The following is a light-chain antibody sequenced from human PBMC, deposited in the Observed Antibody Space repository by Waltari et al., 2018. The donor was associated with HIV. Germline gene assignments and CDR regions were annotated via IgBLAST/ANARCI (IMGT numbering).Light chain of an antibody. CDR2: EVS. J-gene: IGLJ2*01. CDR1: SSDIGDSHY. Sequence: QSALTQPASVSGSPGQSITLPFTGTSSDIGDSHYVPWYQQHPGKAPKLMIYEVSNRPSEVSNRFSGSKSGNTASLTISGLQAEDEASYYCSSYTSSSTLVFGGGTKLTVL. V-gene: IGLV2-14*01. CDR3: SSYTSSSTLV.